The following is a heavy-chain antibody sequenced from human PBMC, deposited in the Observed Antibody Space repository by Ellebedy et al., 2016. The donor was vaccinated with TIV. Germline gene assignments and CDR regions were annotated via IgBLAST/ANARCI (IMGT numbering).Heavy chain of an antibody. CDR3: ARDARAVGATRDY. CDR1: GYTFTSYG. D-gene: IGHD1-26*01. J-gene: IGHJ4*02. Sequence: AASVKVSCKASGYTFTSYGISWVRQAPGQGLEWMGWISAYNGNTNYAQKLQGRVTMTRNTSISTAYMELSSLRSEDTAVYYCARDARAVGATRDYWGQGTLVTVSS. V-gene: IGHV1-18*01. CDR2: ISAYNGNT.